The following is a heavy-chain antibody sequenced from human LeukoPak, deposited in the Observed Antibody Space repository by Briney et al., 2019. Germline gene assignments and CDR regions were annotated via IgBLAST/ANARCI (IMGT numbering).Heavy chain of an antibody. CDR3: AMGATSWSGYSFPKIFQH. Sequence: GGSLRLSCAASGFTFSSYALSWVRQAPGKGLEWVSAMSGGGRRTYYADSVKGRFTISRDNSKNTLYLQMNSLRAEDTAVYYCAMGATSWSGYSFPKIFQHWGRGTLVTVSS. J-gene: IGHJ1*01. CDR2: MSGGGRRT. D-gene: IGHD3-3*01. V-gene: IGHV3-23*01. CDR1: GFTFSSYA.